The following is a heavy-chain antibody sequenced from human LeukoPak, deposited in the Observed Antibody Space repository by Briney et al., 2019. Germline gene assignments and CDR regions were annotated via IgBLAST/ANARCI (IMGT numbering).Heavy chain of an antibody. CDR2: IYYSGST. Sequence: SETLSLTCTVSGGSISSFYWSWIRQPPGKGLEWIGYIYYSGSTKYNPSLKSRLTISVDTSKNQFSLKLSSVTAADTAVYYCARDYAGKFDYWGQGTLVTVSS. J-gene: IGHJ4*02. D-gene: IGHD4-23*01. V-gene: IGHV4-59*01. CDR3: ARDYAGKFDY. CDR1: GGSISSFY.